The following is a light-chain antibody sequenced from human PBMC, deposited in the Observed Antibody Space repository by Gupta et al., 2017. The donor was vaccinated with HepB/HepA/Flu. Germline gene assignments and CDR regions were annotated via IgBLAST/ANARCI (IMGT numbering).Light chain of an antibody. J-gene: IGKJ1*01. Sequence: EIVLTQSPGTLSLSPGERATLSCRASQSIARNFLTWYQQKPGQAPRLLIYGASNRATGIPDRFSGSGSGTDFTLNISGLEPEDFGYYYCQQYGNSPETFGQGTKVESK. V-gene: IGKV3-20*01. CDR1: QSIARNF. CDR3: QQYGNSPET. CDR2: GAS.